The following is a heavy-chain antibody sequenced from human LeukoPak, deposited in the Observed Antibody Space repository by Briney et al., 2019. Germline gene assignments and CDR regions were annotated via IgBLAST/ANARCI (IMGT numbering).Heavy chain of an antibody. V-gene: IGHV3-33*01. CDR2: ISYDGSNK. D-gene: IGHD6-19*01. Sequence: PGGSLRLSCAASGFTFSSYGMHGVRQAPGKGLEWVAVISYDGSNKFYADSVKGRFTISRDNFKKTLSLQMNSLRDEETAVYYCARDRRSSGWYYFDYWGQGTVVSVSS. J-gene: IGHJ4*02. CDR1: GFTFSSYG. CDR3: ARDRRSSGWYYFDY.